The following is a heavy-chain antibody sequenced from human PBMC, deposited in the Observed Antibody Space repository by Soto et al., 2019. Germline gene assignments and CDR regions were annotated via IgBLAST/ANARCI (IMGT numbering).Heavy chain of an antibody. D-gene: IGHD1-26*01. CDR2: INHSGST. CDR3: ARVSGSYYYGMDD. V-gene: IGHV4-34*01. J-gene: IGHJ6*04. Sequence: SETLSLTCAVYGGSFSGYYWTWIRQPPGTGLEWIGEINHSGSTNYNPSLKSRVTISGDTSTNQFSLKLRSVTAAATAVYYCARVSGSYYYGMDDWGKGTTVTVSS. CDR1: GGSFSGYY.